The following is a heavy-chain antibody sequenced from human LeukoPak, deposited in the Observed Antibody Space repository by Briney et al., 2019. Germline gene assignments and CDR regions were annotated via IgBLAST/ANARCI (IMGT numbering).Heavy chain of an antibody. J-gene: IGHJ4*02. D-gene: IGHD1-26*01. CDR3: ARGYSGSYYGV. V-gene: IGHV4-59*01. CDR2: IFYSGST. CDR1: GGSISNYY. Sequence: SETLSLTCTVSGGSISNYYWSWIRQPPGKGLEWIGYIFYSGSTNYNPSLKSRVTISVDTPKNQFSLQLSSVTAADTAVYYCARGYSGSYYGVWGQGTLVTVSS.